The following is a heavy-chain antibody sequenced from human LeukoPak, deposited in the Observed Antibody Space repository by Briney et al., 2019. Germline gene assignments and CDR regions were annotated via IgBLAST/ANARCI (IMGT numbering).Heavy chain of an antibody. J-gene: IGHJ3*02. D-gene: IGHD4-23*01. CDR2: IGVADSNT. CDR1: GFTFIRSA. V-gene: IGHV1-58*02. CDR3: AAEIYGGNSDCCAFDI. Sequence: SVKVSCKASGFTFIRSAIQWVRQARGQRREGIGWIGVADSNTNYAENVQERVTIARDMSTSTAYMELSSLTSEDTAVYYCAAEIYGGNSDCCAFDIWGQGTMVTVSS.